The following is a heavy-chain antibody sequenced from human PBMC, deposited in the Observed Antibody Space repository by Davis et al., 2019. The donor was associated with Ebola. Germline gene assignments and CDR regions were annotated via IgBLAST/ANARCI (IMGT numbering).Heavy chain of an antibody. J-gene: IGHJ5*02. CDR1: GYTFTSYY. CDR2: INPSGGST. CDR3: ARRSRPPYLWFDP. V-gene: IGHV1-46*01. D-gene: IGHD2/OR15-2a*01. Sequence: ASVKVSCKASGYTFTSYYMHWVRQAPGQGLEWMGIINPSGGSTSYAQKFQGRVTMTRDTSTSTVYMELSGLRSEDTAVYYCARRSRPPYLWFDPWGQGTLVTVSS.